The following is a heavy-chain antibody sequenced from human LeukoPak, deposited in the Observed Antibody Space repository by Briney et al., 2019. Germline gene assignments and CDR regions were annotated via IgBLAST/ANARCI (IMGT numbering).Heavy chain of an antibody. CDR3: ARPLSGSSSWHGDAFDI. CDR2: IYYSGST. D-gene: IGHD6-13*01. Sequence: SETLSLTCTVSGGSISSSTYYWGWVRQPPGKGLEWIGSIYYSGSTYYNASLKSRVTISADTSKNQFSLKLSSVTAADTAVYYCARPLSGSSSWHGDAFDIWGQGTMVTVSS. J-gene: IGHJ3*02. CDR1: GGSISSSTYY. V-gene: IGHV4-39*01.